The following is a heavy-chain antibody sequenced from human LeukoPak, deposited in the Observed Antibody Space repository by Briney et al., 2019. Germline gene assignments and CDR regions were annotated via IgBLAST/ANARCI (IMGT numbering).Heavy chain of an antibody. CDR3: ARDPDDFWSGYRYYYGMDV. J-gene: IGHJ6*02. D-gene: IGHD3-3*01. V-gene: IGHV3-64D*08. CDR2: IRNDGGST. Sequence: GGSLRLSCSASGFTFSRYFMHWVRQAPGKGLEYFSAIRNDGGSTFYADSVKGRFTISRDNSKNILYLQMSSLRAEDTAVYYCARDPDDFWSGYRYYYGMDVWGQGTTVTVSS. CDR1: GFTFSRYF.